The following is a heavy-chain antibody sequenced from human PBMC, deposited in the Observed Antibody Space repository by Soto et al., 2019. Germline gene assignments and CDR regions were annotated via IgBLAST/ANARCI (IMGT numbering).Heavy chain of an antibody. J-gene: IGHJ6*02. CDR1: GFTFSSYS. CDR3: AKDGGSFYYYGMDV. D-gene: IGHD3-10*01. Sequence: EVQLVESGGGLAQPGGSLRLSCTTSGFTFSSYSMYWVRQAPGKGLEWISEISGRSTTVYYADSVKGRFTISRDNAKNLLYLQMNSLRDEDTAVYYCAKDGGSFYYYGMDVWGQGTTVTVSS. V-gene: IGHV3-48*02. CDR2: ISGRSTTV.